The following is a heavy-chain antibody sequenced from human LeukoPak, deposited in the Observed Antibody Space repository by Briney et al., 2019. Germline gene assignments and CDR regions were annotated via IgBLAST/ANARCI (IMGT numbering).Heavy chain of an antibody. J-gene: IGHJ4*02. Sequence: ASVRVSCKVSGHTLSDLTMHWVRQAPGKGLEWMGGFDPGNGEIIYAQKFQGRVTTTEDASTDTAFMELSSLKSEDTAVYYCAAGGLYDLLPYWGQGTLVTVSS. D-gene: IGHD3-3*01. CDR1: GHTLSDLT. V-gene: IGHV1-24*01. CDR2: FDPGNGEI. CDR3: AAGGLYDLLPY.